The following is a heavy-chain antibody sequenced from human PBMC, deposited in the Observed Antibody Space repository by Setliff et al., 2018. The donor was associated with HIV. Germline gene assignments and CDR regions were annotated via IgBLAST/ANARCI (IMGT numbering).Heavy chain of an antibody. CDR1: GGTFSIFS. Sequence: GASVKVSCKTSGGTFSIFSITWVRQAPGQGLEWMGGIIPVFGPPNYAEKFQRRLTITADVSTNTAYMELIGLKSEDTAVYYCARTEAYNNYEDYWGQGTQVTVSS. CDR3: ARTEAYNNYEDY. V-gene: IGHV1-69*13. D-gene: IGHD3-10*01. J-gene: IGHJ4*02. CDR2: IIPVFGPP.